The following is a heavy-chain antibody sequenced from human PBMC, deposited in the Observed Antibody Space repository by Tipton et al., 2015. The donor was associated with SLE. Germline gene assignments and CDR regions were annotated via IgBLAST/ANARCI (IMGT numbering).Heavy chain of an antibody. D-gene: IGHD1-26*01. CDR3: AGEWEGYADLDV. J-gene: IGHJ6*04. Sequence: LRLSCTVSGDSIGSGGYYWSWIRQHPGKGLEWIGHISHFGSTHVNPSLKSRVTISEDTSKNQFSLKMTSVTGADTAVYYCAGEWEGYADLDVWGKGTTVTVSS. CDR1: GDSIGSGGYY. CDR2: ISHFGST. V-gene: IGHV4-31*02.